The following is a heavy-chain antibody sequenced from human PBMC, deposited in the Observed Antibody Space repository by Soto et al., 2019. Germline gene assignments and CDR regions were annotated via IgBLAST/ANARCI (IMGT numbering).Heavy chain of an antibody. Sequence: PGGSLRLSCTASEFSFRSYAMHWIRQSPGRGLEWVAVISFNGNSLHYADSVKDRFTISRDNSKSTLYLQMNNMRTEDTAVYYCARTFDTITYYFDYWGQGTLVTVSS. CDR2: ISFNGNSL. CDR3: ARTFDTITYYFDY. V-gene: IGHV3-30-3*01. D-gene: IGHD3-9*01. J-gene: IGHJ4*02. CDR1: EFSFRSYA.